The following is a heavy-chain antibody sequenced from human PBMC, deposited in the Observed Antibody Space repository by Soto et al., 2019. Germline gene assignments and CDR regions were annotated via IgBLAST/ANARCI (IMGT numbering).Heavy chain of an antibody. V-gene: IGHV3-33*01. CDR1: GFTFSSYG. Sequence: QVQLVESGGGVVQPGRSLRLSCAASGFTFSSYGMHWVRQAPGKGLEWVAVIWYDGSNKYHADSVKGRFTISRDNSKNTLYLQMNSLRAEDTAVYYCAREGSVGVTSAGPLDSWGQGTLVTVSS. CDR2: IWYDGSNK. J-gene: IGHJ4*02. CDR3: AREGSVGVTSAGPLDS. D-gene: IGHD1-26*01.